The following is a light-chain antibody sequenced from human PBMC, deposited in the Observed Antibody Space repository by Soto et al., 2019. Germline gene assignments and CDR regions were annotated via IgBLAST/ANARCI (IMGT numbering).Light chain of an antibody. J-gene: IGKJ1*01. Sequence: EIVLAQSPGTLSLSPGERATLSCRASQSVSSYLAWYQQKPGQAPRLLIYDASNRATGIPARFSGSGSGTDFTLSISRLEPEDFAVYYCQQYGGSTRTFGQGTKVDIK. CDR3: QQYGGSTRT. CDR2: DAS. V-gene: IGKV3-20*01. CDR1: QSVSSY.